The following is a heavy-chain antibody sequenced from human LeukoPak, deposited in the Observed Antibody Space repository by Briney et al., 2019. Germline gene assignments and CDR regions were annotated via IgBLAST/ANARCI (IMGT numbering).Heavy chain of an antibody. CDR2: MYPGDSDT. D-gene: IGHD3-10*01. CDR3: AASTCGSGSYVGFDS. J-gene: IGHJ4*02. V-gene: IGHV5-51*01. Sequence: GESLKISCKGSGYIFTNYWIGWVRQLPGKGLEWMGIMYPGDSDTRYSPSFQGQITISADESISTTYLQWSSLTVSDTAMYYCAASTCGSGSYVGFDSWGQGTLVSVSS. CDR1: GYIFTNYW.